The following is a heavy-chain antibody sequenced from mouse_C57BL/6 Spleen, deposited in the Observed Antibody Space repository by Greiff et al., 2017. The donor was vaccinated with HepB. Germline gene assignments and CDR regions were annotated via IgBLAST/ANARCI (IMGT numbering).Heavy chain of an antibody. J-gene: IGHJ1*03. Sequence: QVQLKQPGAELVMPGASVKLSCKASGYTFTSYWMHWVKQRPGQGLEWIGEIDPSDSYTNYNQKFKGKSTLTVDKSSSTAYMQLSSLTSEDSAVYYCARNYGRAFVVWGTGTTVTVSS. V-gene: IGHV1-69*01. CDR3: ARNYGRAFVV. D-gene: IGHD1-1*01. CDR2: IDPSDSYT. CDR1: GYTFTSYW.